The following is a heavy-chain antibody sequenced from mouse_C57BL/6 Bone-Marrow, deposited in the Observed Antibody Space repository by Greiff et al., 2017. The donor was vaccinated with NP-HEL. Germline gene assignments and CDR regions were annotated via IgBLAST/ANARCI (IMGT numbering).Heavy chain of an antibody. CDR3: ARGGGLRHYYAMDY. CDR1: GYTFTSYG. V-gene: IGHV1-81*01. D-gene: IGHD2-4*01. Sequence: QVQLKESGAELARPGASVKLSCKASGYTFTSYGISWVKQRTGQGLEWIGEIYPRSGNTYYNEKFKGKATLTADKSSSTAYMALRSLTSEDSAVYFCARGGGLRHYYAMDYWGQGTSVTVSS. CDR2: IYPRSGNT. J-gene: IGHJ4*01.